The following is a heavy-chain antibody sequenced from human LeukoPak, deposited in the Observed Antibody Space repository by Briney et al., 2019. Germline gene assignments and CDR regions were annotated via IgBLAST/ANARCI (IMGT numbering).Heavy chain of an antibody. CDR3: AKAPRYASYFDY. V-gene: IGHV3-9*01. CDR2: ISWNGNSV. D-gene: IGHD2-2*01. CDR1: GFTFDDYA. Sequence: GRSLRLSCSASGFTFDDYAMHWVRQAPGKGLEWVSGISWNGNSVDYADSVKGRFTISRDNAKNSLYLQMNSLRAEDTALYYCAKAPRYASYFDYWGQGTLVTVSS. J-gene: IGHJ4*02.